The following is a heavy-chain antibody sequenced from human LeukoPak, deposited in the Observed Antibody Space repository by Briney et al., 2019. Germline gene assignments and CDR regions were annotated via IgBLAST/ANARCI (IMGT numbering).Heavy chain of an antibody. J-gene: IGHJ4*02. Sequence: ASVKVSCKASGYTFSGYYMHWVRQAPGQGLEWMGGIIPIFGTANYAQKFQGRVTITADESTSTAYMELSSLRSEDTAVYYCARDPFPVVAATPDYWGQGTLVTVSS. CDR1: GYTFSGYY. V-gene: IGHV1-69*13. CDR3: ARDPFPVVAATPDY. D-gene: IGHD2-15*01. CDR2: IIPIFGTA.